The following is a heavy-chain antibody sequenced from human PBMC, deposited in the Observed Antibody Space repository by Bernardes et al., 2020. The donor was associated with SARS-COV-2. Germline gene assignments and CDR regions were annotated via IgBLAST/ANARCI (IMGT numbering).Heavy chain of an antibody. CDR3: ARDKEGSAPD. J-gene: IGHJ4*02. V-gene: IGHV1-18*01. CDR2: VSGYNGDT. CDR1: GYIFINYG. Sequence: ASVKVSCKASGYIFINYGISWSRQVPGQGLEWMGWVSGYNGDTNYAQKFQGRVTMTTDTSTSTVYLNLRSLRSDDTAVYYCARDKEGSAPDWGQGTPVIVPP.